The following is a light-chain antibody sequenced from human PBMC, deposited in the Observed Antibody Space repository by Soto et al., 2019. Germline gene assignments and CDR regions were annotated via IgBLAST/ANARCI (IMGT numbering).Light chain of an antibody. J-gene: IGKJ3*01. Sequence: DIQLTQSPYFLSASVGDRVTITCRASQGISNYLAWYQQKPGKAPQLLIYAASTLQSGVPSRFSGSGSGTEFTLTISSLQPEDFATYCCQQLNSSPFTFGPGTKVDIK. CDR2: AAS. V-gene: IGKV1-9*01. CDR3: QQLNSSPFT. CDR1: QGISNY.